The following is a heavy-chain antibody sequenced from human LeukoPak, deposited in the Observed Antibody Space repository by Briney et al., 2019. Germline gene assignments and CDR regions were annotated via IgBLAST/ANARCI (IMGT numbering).Heavy chain of an antibody. J-gene: IGHJ3*02. Sequence: SVKVACKASGGTFINYALSRVRQAPGRGLEWMGGTTPIFGSAEYAQNFQGRVTVTTDESTSTAYMEMSSLRSDDTAVYYCAGALFHYDSSGYDMGAYDIWGQGPMVTVSS. D-gene: IGHD3-22*01. CDR3: AGALFHYDSSGYDMGAYDI. V-gene: IGHV1-69*05. CDR1: GGTFINYA. CDR2: TTPIFGSA.